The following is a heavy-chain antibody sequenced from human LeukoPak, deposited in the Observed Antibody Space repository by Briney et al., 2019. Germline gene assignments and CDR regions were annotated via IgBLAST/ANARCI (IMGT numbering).Heavy chain of an antibody. D-gene: IGHD6-13*01. CDR2: ISSSSSYI. CDR3: ASPTGYTVGDY. V-gene: IGHV3-21*01. J-gene: IGHJ4*02. CDR1: GFTFSSYS. Sequence: GGSPRLSCAASGFTFSSYSMNWVRQAPGKGLEWVSSISSSSSYIYYADSVKGRFTISRDNAKNSLYLQMNSLRAEDTAVYYCASPTGYTVGDYWGQGTLVTVSS.